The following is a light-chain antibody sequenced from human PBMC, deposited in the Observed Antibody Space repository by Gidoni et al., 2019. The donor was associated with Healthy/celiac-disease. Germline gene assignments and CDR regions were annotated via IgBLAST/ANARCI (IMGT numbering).Light chain of an antibody. CDR3: QQLNSYPPLGFT. J-gene: IGKJ3*01. CDR1: QGISSY. Sequence: DIQLTQSPSFLSASVGDRVTITCRASQGISSYLAWYQQKPGKAPKLLIYAASTLQSGVPSRFSGSVSGTEFTLTISSLQPEDFATYYCQQLNSYPPLGFTFGPGNKVDIK. V-gene: IGKV1-9*01. CDR2: AAS.